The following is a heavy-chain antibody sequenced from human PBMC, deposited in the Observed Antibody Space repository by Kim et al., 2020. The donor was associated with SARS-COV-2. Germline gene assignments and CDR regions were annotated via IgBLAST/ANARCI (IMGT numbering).Heavy chain of an antibody. D-gene: IGHD2-2*01. CDR1: GGTFSSYA. Sequence: SVKVSCKASGGTFSSYAISWVRQAPGQGLEWMGGIIPIFGTANYAQKFQGRVTITADESTSTAYMELSSLRSEDTAVYYCARDPISYCSSTSCPLDYWGQGTLVTVSS. CDR2: IIPIFGTA. J-gene: IGHJ4*02. V-gene: IGHV1-69*13. CDR3: ARDPISYCSSTSCPLDY.